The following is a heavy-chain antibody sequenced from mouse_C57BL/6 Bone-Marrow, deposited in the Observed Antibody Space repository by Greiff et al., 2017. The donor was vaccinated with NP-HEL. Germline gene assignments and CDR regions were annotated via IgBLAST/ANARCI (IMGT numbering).Heavy chain of an antibody. CDR2: IYPSSGNT. CDR1: GYTFTSYG. Sequence: QVQLKESGAELARPGASVKLSCKASGYTFTSYGISWVKQRPGQGLEWIGEIYPSSGNTSYNEKFKGKATLTADKSSSTAYMELRSLTSEDSAVYFCARLGYGSSYWYFDVWGTGTTVTVSS. D-gene: IGHD1-1*01. V-gene: IGHV1-81*01. J-gene: IGHJ1*03. CDR3: ARLGYGSSYWYFDV.